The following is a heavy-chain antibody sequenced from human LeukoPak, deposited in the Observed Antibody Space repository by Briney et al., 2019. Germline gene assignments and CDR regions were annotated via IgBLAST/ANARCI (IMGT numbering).Heavy chain of an antibody. CDR1: GFTLSDYY. V-gene: IGHV3-11*01. J-gene: IGHJ4*02. Sequence: GGSLRLACAASGFTLSDYYMSWIRQAPGKGLEWGSYISSSGSTIYYADSVKGRFTISRDNAKNSLYLQMNSLRAEDTAVYYCARARGYRGAMDMFDYWGQGTLVTVSS. D-gene: IGHD3-16*01. CDR3: ARARGYRGAMDMFDY. CDR2: ISSSGSTI.